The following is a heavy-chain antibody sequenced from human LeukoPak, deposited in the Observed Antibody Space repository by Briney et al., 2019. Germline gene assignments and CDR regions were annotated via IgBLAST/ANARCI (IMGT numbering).Heavy chain of an antibody. Sequence: PGGSLRLSCEASGFTFSSYSMNWVRQAPGEGLEWVSSISSDTSFTYYADSVKGRFTISRDNAKNSLYLQMNSLRAEDTAVYYCARDVYRFDYWGQGTLVTVSS. CDR3: ARDVYRFDY. CDR1: GFTFSSYS. J-gene: IGHJ4*02. CDR2: ISSDTSFT. V-gene: IGHV3-21*01.